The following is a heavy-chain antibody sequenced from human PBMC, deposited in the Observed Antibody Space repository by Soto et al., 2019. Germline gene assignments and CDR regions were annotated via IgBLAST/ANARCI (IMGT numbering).Heavy chain of an antibody. Sequence: GGSLRLSCAASGFTFSSYWMHWVRQAPGKGLVWVSRINSDGSSTSYADSVKGRFTISRDNAKNTLYLQMNSLRAEDTAVYYCARAETPYYYDSSGYYYAYWGQGTLVTVSS. J-gene: IGHJ4*02. V-gene: IGHV3-74*01. CDR2: INSDGSST. CDR1: GFTFSSYW. D-gene: IGHD3-22*01. CDR3: ARAETPYYYDSSGYYYAY.